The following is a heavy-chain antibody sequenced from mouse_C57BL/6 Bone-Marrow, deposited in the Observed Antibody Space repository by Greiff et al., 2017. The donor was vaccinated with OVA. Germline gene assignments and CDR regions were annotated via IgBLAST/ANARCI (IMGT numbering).Heavy chain of an antibody. V-gene: IGHV1-81*01. CDR2: IYPRSGNT. J-gene: IGHJ2*01. CDR3: AIYSRDY. CDR1: GYTFTSYG. D-gene: IGHD1-1*01. Sequence: VQLQQSGAELARPGASVKLSCKASGYTFTSYGISWVKQRTGQGLEWIGEIYPRSGNTYYNEKFKGKATLTADKSSSTAYMELRSLTSEDSAVYFCAIYSRDYWGQGTTLTVSS.